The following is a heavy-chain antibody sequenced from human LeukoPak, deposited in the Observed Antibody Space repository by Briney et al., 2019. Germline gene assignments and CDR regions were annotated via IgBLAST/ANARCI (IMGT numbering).Heavy chain of an antibody. Sequence: PSETLCLTCTVSGGAISSYYWSWVRQPPGKVLERMGYVAYSGSTYYNPSLKSRVTISVDTSKKKFSLKLRSATAADTAVYYCARLYYYDSSGYNHPYFDSWGQGTMVTVSS. CDR1: GGAISSYY. CDR2: VAYSGST. D-gene: IGHD3-22*01. CDR3: ARLYYYDSSGYNHPYFDS. V-gene: IGHV4-59*01. J-gene: IGHJ4*03.